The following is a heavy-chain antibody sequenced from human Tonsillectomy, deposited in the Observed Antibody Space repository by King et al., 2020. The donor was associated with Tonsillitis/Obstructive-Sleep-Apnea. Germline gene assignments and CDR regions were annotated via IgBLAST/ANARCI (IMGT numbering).Heavy chain of an antibody. V-gene: IGHV1-46*01. J-gene: IGHJ4*02. CDR1: GHTFTSYY. D-gene: IGHD6-6*01. Sequence: QLVQSGAEVKKPGASVKVSCKASGHTFTSYYIHWVRQAPGQGLEWMGIINPSGGSTSYAQKVQGRVTMTRDTSTSTGYMELSSLRSEDTAVYYCARDILPATIAARLVVQGVIQDYWGQGTLVTVSS. CDR3: ARDILPATIAARLVVQGVIQDY. CDR2: INPSGGST.